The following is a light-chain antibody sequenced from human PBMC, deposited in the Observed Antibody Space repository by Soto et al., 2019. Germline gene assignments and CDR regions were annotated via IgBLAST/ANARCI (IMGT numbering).Light chain of an antibody. V-gene: IGLV1-47*01. CDR3: AAWDDSLSRYV. Sequence: QSVLTQPPSASGTPGQKVTISCSGSSSNIGDNYVYWHQQLPGTAPKLLIYRNNQRPSGVPDRFSGSKSGTSASLAISGLRSKDEADYYCAAWDDSLSRYVFGPGTKVTVL. CDR1: SSNIGDNY. J-gene: IGLJ1*01. CDR2: RNN.